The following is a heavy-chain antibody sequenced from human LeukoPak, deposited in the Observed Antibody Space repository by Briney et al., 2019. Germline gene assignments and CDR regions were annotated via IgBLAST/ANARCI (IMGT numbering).Heavy chain of an antibody. CDR3: ARIEWERLGRAFDI. J-gene: IGHJ3*02. D-gene: IGHD1-26*01. CDR2: IKEDGSVR. CDR1: AFIFSGHW. V-gene: IGHV3-7*03. Sequence: GGSLRLSCEGSAFIFSGHWMNWVRQTPGKGLEWVASIKEDGSVRQYVDSVKGRFSISRDNTKGSLFLQLNSLRAEDMAVYYCARIEWERLGRAFDIWGQGTMVTVSS.